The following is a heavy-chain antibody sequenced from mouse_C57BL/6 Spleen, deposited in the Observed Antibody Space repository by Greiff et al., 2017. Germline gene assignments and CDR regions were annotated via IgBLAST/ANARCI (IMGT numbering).Heavy chain of an antibody. CDR3: ARWVTTVVARYFDV. D-gene: IGHD1-1*01. Sequence: QVQLQQSGAELVRPGASVKLSCKASGYTFTDSYINWVKQRPGQGLEWITRIYPGSGNTYYTEKFKGKATLTAEKSSSTAYMQLSSLTSEDSAVYFCARWVTTVVARYFDVWGTGTTVTVSS. V-gene: IGHV1-76*01. CDR2: IYPGSGNT. CDR1: GYTFTDSY. J-gene: IGHJ1*03.